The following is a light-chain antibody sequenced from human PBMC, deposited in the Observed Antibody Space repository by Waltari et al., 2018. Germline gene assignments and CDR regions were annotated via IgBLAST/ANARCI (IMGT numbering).Light chain of an antibody. Sequence: DIVMTQSPDSLAVSPGERVTVNCKSSQSLLYSSNNKNYLAWYQLKPGQAPKLLIYWASTRESGVPDRFSGSGSGTDFTLTISGLQAEDVAVYYCQQSYNLPLTFGGGTKVEIK. CDR3: QQSYNLPLT. CDR1: QSLLYSSNNKNY. CDR2: WAS. J-gene: IGKJ4*01. V-gene: IGKV4-1*01.